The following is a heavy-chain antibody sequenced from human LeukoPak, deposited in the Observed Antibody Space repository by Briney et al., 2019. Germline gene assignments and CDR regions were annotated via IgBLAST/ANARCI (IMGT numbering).Heavy chain of an antibody. CDR1: RYTSSSYY. Sequence: ASVKVSCKASRYTSSSYYMHWVRQAPGQGLEWMGWINPNSGGTNYAQKFQGRVTMTRDTSISTAYMELSRLRSDDTAVYYCARAAQPRSGGSCYYYWGQGTLVTVSS. D-gene: IGHD2-15*01. CDR2: INPNSGGT. J-gene: IGHJ4*02. V-gene: IGHV1-2*02. CDR3: ARAAQPRSGGSCYYY.